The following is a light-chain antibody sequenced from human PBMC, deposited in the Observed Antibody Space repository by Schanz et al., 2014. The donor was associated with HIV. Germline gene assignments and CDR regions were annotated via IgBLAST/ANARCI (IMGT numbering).Light chain of an antibody. V-gene: IGLV2-23*02. J-gene: IGLJ2*01. CDR2: EVS. CDR1: SSDVGSYNL. CDR3: CSYAGSSTCEMV. Sequence: QSALTQPSSVSGSPGQSITISCTGTSSDVGSYNLVSWYQQHPGKAPKLMIYEVSKRPSGVSNRFSGSKSGNTASLTISGLQAEDEADYYCCSYAGSSTCEMVFGGGTKVTVL.